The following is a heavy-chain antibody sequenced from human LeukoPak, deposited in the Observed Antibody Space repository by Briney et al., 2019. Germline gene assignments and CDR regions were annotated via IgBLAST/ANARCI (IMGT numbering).Heavy chain of an antibody. J-gene: IGHJ4*02. CDR2: IIENGGET. D-gene: IGHD3-10*01. V-gene: IGHV3-74*01. CDR1: GFTFSSYW. Sequence: GGSLRLSCAASGFTFSSYWMHWVRQAPGKGLEWVSGIIENGGETYYADSVRGRFTISRDNSRNTVFLQMNRLRPEDTAVYYCVKEAYYGWGSSPTFYFDYWGQGTRVTVSS. CDR3: VKEAYYGWGSSPTFYFDY.